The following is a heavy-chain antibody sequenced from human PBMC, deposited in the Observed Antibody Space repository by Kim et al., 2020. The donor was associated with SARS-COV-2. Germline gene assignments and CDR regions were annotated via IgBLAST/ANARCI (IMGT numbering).Heavy chain of an antibody. CDR3: ARENPGFGELLYFDY. J-gene: IGHJ4*02. D-gene: IGHD3-10*01. Sequence: DSVKGRFTISRDNSKNTLYLQMNSLRAEDTAVYYCARENPGFGELLYFDYWGQGTLVTVSS. V-gene: IGHV3-30*01.